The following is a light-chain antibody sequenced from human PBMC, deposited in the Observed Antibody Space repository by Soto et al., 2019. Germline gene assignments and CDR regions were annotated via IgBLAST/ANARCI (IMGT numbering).Light chain of an antibody. Sequence: QSALTQPPSASGSPGQSVAISCSGTSGDVGGYNYVSWYQQHTGKAPKLIIYEVNKRPSGVPDRFSGSKSGNTASLTVSGLQAEDEAYYYCSSHANRGVFGGGTKLTVL. CDR1: SGDVGGYNY. CDR3: SSHANRGV. V-gene: IGLV2-8*01. J-gene: IGLJ3*02. CDR2: EVN.